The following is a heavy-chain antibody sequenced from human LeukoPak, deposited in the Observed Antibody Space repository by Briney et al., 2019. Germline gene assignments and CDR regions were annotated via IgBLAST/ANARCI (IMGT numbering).Heavy chain of an antibody. CDR2: IYYSGST. V-gene: IGHV4-59*01. CDR3: ARGIEGAVAQFDY. J-gene: IGHJ4*02. Sequence: PSETLSLTCTVSGGSISSYYWSWIRQPPGKGLEWIGYIYYSGSTNYNPSLKSRVTISVDTSKNQFSLKLSSVTAADTAVYYCARGIEGAVAQFDYWGQGTLVTVSS. CDR1: GGSISSYY. D-gene: IGHD6-19*01.